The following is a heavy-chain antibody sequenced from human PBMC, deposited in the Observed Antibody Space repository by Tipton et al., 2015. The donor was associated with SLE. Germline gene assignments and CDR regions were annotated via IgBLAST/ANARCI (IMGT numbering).Heavy chain of an antibody. J-gene: IGHJ4*02. CDR2: ISSGGTFI. CDR1: GFTFSSQE. D-gene: IGHD3-3*01. Sequence: SLRLSCTASGFTFSSQEMNWVRQAPGKGLEWVSYISSGGTFIHYADAVKGRFTISRDNAKNSLYLQMNSLRAEDTAVYYCARDAFWSGYYRLLDYWGQGTLVTVSS. CDR3: ARDAFWSGYYRLLDY. V-gene: IGHV3-48*03.